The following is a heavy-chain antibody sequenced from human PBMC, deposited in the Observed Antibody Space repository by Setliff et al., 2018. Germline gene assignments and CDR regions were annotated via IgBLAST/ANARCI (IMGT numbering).Heavy chain of an antibody. J-gene: IGHJ4*02. Sequence: SETLSLTCTVSGDSISSSRYYWAWIRQPPGKGLEWIGNIYYSGTTYSNPSLKSRVTMSVDTSRNQFSLRLNSVTASDTAVYYCATTGTYRYFDYWGQGTLVTVSS. CDR3: ATTGTYRYFDY. V-gene: IGHV4-39*01. D-gene: IGHD1-1*01. CDR2: IYYSGTT. CDR1: GDSISSSRYY.